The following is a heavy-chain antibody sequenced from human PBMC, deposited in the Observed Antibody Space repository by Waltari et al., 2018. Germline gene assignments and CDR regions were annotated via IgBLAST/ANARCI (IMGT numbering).Heavy chain of an antibody. J-gene: IGHJ6*02. V-gene: IGHV1-69*05. CDR1: GGTFSSYA. Sequence: QVQLVQSGAEVKKPGSSVKVSCKASGGTFSSYAISWVRQAPGQGLEWMGGIIPIFGTANYAQKFQGRVTITTDESTSTAYMELSSLRSEDTAVYYCARDDKPKTPKTPWYYYYGMDVWGQGTTVTVSS. CDR3: ARDDKPKTPKTPWYYYYGMDV. CDR2: IIPIFGTA.